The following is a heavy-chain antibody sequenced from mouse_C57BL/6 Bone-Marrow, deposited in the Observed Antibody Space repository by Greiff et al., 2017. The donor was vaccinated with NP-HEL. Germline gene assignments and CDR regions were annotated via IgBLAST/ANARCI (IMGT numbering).Heavy chain of an antibody. J-gene: IGHJ2*01. Sequence: EVKLQESGPVLVKPGASVKMSCKASGYTFTDYYMNWVKQSHGKSLEWIGVINPYNGGTSYNQKFKGKATLTVDKSSSTAYMELNSLTSEDSAVYYCARPGSTTVLHYFDYWGQGTTLTVSS. CDR3: ARPGSTTVLHYFDY. CDR1: GYTFTDYY. CDR2: INPYNGGT. D-gene: IGHD1-1*01. V-gene: IGHV1-19*01.